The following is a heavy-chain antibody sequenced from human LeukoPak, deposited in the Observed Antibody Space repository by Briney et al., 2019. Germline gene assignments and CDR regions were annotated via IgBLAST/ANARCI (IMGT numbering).Heavy chain of an antibody. CDR3: ARRSYCGGDCYSFDY. Sequence: GESLQISCKTSGYNFANYWIDWVRQMPGKGLEWMGIIHPGDAKTKYSPSFQGQVTISADKSISTAYLQWSSLKASDTAMYYCARRSYCGGDCYSFDYWGQGTLVTVSS. V-gene: IGHV5-51*01. D-gene: IGHD2-21*02. J-gene: IGHJ4*02. CDR1: GYNFANYW. CDR2: IHPGDAKT.